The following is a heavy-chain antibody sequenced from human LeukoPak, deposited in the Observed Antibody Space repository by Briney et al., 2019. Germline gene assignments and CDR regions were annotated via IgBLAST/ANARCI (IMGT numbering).Heavy chain of an antibody. V-gene: IGHV3-23*01. Sequence: GGSLRLSCAASGFTFSSYGMSWVRQAPGKGLEWVSAISGSGGSTYYADSVKGRFTISRDNSKNTLYLQMSSLRADDTAVYYCAKGEADLDYWGQGTLVTVSS. CDR2: ISGSGGST. D-gene: IGHD1-26*01. J-gene: IGHJ4*02. CDR3: AKGEADLDY. CDR1: GFTFSSYG.